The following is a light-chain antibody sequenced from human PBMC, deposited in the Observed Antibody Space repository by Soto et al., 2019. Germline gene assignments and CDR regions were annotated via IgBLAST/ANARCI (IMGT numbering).Light chain of an antibody. CDR1: DSNIGSNT. J-gene: IGLJ1*01. Sequence: QSALTQPPSASGTPGQRVTISCSGSDSNIGSNTVNWYQQLPGTAPKLLIYSNNQRPPGVPDRISGSKSGTSASLAINGLQSEDEDDYYCAAWDDSLYVFGTGTKVTVL. CDR2: SNN. CDR3: AAWDDSLYV. V-gene: IGLV1-44*01.